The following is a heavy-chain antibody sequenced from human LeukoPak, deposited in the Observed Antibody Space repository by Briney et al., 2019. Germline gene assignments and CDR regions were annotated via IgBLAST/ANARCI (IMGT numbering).Heavy chain of an antibody. J-gene: IGHJ4*02. V-gene: IGHV3-23*01. CDR2: IDNGGTT. CDR3: AKMRGHPREAYYFDS. CDR1: GFTFSSFA. Sequence: GGSLRLSCAASGFTFSSFAVGWVRQAPGKGLEWVPSIDNGGTTYYAGSVKGRFTISRDNSKNTLYLQVNGLRAEDTAVYYCAKMRGHPREAYYFDSWGQGALVTVSS. D-gene: IGHD1-26*01.